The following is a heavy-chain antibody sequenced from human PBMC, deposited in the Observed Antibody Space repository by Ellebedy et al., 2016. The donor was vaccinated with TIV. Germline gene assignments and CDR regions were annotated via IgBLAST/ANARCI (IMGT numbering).Heavy chain of an antibody. CDR2: IYYSGST. J-gene: IGHJ6*02. CDR3: ARLFDHRRRHSNYYYGMDV. CDR1: GGSISSYY. D-gene: IGHD2/OR15-2a*01. Sequence: SETLSLXXTVSGGSISSYYWSWIRQPPGKGLEWIGYIYYSGSTNYNPSLKSRVTISVDTSKNQFSLKLSSVTAADTAVYYCARLFDHRRRHSNYYYGMDVWGQGTTVAVSS. V-gene: IGHV4-59*08.